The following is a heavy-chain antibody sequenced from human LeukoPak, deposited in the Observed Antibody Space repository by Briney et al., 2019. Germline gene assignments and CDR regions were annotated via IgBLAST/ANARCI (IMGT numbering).Heavy chain of an antibody. CDR2: ISYLGST. CDR3: ARERGYCSSTSCSYYYMDV. D-gene: IGHD2-2*01. J-gene: IGHJ6*03. Sequence: SETLSLTCTVSGGSINSGSYYWGWIRQPPGKGLEWIGNISYLGSTYYNPSLKSRVTISGDTSKNHFSLKLGSVTAADTAVYYCARERGYCSSTSCSYYYMDVWGEGTTVTVSS. CDR1: GGSINSGSYY. V-gene: IGHV4-39*07.